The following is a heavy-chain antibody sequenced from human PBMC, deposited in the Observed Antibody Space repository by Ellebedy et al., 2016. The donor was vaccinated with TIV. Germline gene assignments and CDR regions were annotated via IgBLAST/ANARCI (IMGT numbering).Heavy chain of an antibody. J-gene: IGHJ4*02. D-gene: IGHD6-19*01. V-gene: IGHV3-20*04. Sequence: GGSLRLSCAASGFTFTNYSMNWVRQAPGKGLGWVSGINWSGDSTSYAESVKGRFTISRDNAKHSRFLQLNSLRAEYSALYYCVRDRQWLGYDFWGQGTRVTVSS. CDR3: VRDRQWLGYDF. CDR1: GFTFTNYS. CDR2: INWSGDST.